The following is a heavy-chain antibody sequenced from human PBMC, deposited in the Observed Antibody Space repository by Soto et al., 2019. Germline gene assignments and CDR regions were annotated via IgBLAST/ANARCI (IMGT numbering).Heavy chain of an antibody. CDR3: ARFGVRYCSSTSCPPYGMDV. V-gene: IGHV5-51*01. CDR1: GYSSTSYW. J-gene: IGHJ6*02. Sequence: SLKISCKGSGYSSTSYWIGWVRQMPGKGLEWMGIIYPGDSDTRYSPSFQGQVTISADKSISTAYLQWSSLKASDTAIYYCARFGVRYCSSTSCPPYGMDVWGQGTTVTVSS. D-gene: IGHD2-2*01. CDR2: IYPGDSDT.